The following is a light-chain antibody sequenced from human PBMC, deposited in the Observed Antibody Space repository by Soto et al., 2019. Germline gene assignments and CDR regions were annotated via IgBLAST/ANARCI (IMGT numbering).Light chain of an antibody. CDR2: SND. Sequence: QPVLAQPPSASGTPGQRVTISCSGSNSNIGRNDVSWYQQVPGTAPQCLIYSNDQRPSGVPDRISGSRSGTSASLAISGLQSGDEAEYYCAAWDDTLRARVFGGGTKVTVL. J-gene: IGLJ2*01. CDR1: NSNIGRND. V-gene: IGLV1-47*02. CDR3: AAWDDTLRARV.